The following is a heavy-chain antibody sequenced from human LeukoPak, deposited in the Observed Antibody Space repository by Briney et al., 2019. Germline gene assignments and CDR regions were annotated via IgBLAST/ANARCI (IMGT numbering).Heavy chain of an antibody. CDR3: ARNFQYFDLPGY. V-gene: IGHV4-34*01. J-gene: IGHJ4*02. Sequence: PSETLSLTCAVYGGSFSGYYWSWIRQPPGKGLEWIGEINHSRSTYYNPSLKSRVTISVDTSKNQFSLRLISVTAADTAVYYCARNFQYFDLPGYWGQGTLVTVSS. CDR1: GGSFSGYY. D-gene: IGHD2/OR15-2a*01. CDR2: INHSRST.